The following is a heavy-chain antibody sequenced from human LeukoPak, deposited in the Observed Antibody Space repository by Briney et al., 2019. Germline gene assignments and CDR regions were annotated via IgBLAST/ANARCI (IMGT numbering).Heavy chain of an antibody. CDR3: AKEKGTSGSSGLFDY. V-gene: IGHV3-23*01. J-gene: IGHJ4*02. CDR2: ISGSGGST. D-gene: IGHD3-22*01. CDR1: GGSISSSSYY. Sequence: ETLSLTCTVSGGSISSSSYYWGWVRQPPGKGLEWVSAISGSGGSTYYADSVKGRFTISKDNSKNTLYLQMNSLRAEDTAVYYCAKEKGTSGSSGLFDYWGQGTLVTVSS.